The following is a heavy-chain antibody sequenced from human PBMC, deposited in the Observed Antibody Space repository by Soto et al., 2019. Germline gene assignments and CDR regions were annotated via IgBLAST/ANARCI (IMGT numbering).Heavy chain of an antibody. V-gene: IGHV3-33*01. Sequence: PGGSLRLSCAASGFTFSSYGMHWVRQAPGKGLEWVAVIWYDGSNKYYADSVKGRFTISRDNSKNTLYLQMNSLRAEDTAVYYCAREKGIVVVSRNTLGENWFDPWGQGTLVTVSS. CDR2: IWYDGSNK. J-gene: IGHJ5*02. D-gene: IGHD2-2*01. CDR1: GFTFSSYG. CDR3: AREKGIVVVSRNTLGENWFDP.